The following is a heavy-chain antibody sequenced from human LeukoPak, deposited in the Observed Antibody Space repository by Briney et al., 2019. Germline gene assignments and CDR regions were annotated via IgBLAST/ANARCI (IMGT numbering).Heavy chain of an antibody. V-gene: IGHV1-18*04. CDR1: GYTFTSYR. Sequence: GASVKVSCKASGYTFTSYRINWVRRAPGQGLEWMGWISPSNGDTSYAQKVQDRVTMTTDTSTTTVYMELRSLTSDDTAIYYCARDSGWELRHFFFGEWGQGTLVTVSS. D-gene: IGHD1-7*01. CDR3: ARDSGWELRHFFFGE. CDR2: ISPSNGDT. J-gene: IGHJ4*02.